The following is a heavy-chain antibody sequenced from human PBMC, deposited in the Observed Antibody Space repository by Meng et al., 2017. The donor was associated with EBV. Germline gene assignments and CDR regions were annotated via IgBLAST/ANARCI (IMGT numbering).Heavy chain of an antibody. CDR2: IYWDDDK. V-gene: IGHV2-5*02. Sequence: FEAVCPSHVKPPQPLPLACSCSGFYIRTRGVVVGWIRQPPGKALEWLALIYWDDDKRYSPSLKSRLTITKDTSKNQVVLTMTNMDPVDAATYYCAHIIAARPFDYWGQGTLVTVSS. CDR1: GFYIRTRGVV. J-gene: IGHJ4*02. CDR3: AHIIAARPFDY. D-gene: IGHD6-6*01.